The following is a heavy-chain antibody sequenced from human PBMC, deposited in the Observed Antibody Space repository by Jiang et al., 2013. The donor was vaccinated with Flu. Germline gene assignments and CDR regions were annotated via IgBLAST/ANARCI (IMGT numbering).Heavy chain of an antibody. D-gene: IGHD6-19*01. J-gene: IGHJ4*02. CDR2: INAGNGNT. CDR3: ARDGYSSGWYYFDY. Sequence: PGQRLEWMGWINAGNGNTKYRQKFQGRVTITRDTSASTAYMELSSLRSEDTAVYYCARDGYSSGWYYFDYWGQGTLVTVSS. V-gene: IGHV1-3*01.